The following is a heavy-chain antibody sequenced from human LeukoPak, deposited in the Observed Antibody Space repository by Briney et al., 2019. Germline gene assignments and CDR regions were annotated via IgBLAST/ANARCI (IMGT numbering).Heavy chain of an antibody. CDR3: ARDLPYYYGSGSSHYYGMDV. D-gene: IGHD3-10*01. CDR1: GFTFSSYW. V-gene: IGHV3-74*01. CDR2: INSDGSST. J-gene: IGHJ6*02. Sequence: GGSLRLSCAASGFTFSSYWMHWVRQAPGKGLVWVSRINSDGSSTSYADSVKGRFTISRDNAKNTLYPQMNSLRAEDTAVYYCARDLPYYYGSGSSHYYGMDVWGQGTTVTVSS.